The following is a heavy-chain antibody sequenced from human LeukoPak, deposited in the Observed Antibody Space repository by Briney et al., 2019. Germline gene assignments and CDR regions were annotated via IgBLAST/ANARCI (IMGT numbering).Heavy chain of an antibody. CDR1: GFTFSSYS. CDR2: FDTGFGT. V-gene: IGHV3-23*01. J-gene: IGHJ4*02. Sequence: GGSLRLSCATSGFTFSSYSMNWVRQAPGRGLEWVSAFDTGFGTYYPDSLKGRFTISRDNSKNTLFLQMNSLRAEDTAVYYCARSSGWWSLDYWGQGTLVTVSS. D-gene: IGHD6-19*01. CDR3: ARSSGWWSLDY.